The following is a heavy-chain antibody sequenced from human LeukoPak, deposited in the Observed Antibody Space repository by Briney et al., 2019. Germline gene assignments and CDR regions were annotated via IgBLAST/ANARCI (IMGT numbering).Heavy chain of an antibody. Sequence: GGSLKISCKGSGYRFTDYWIGWVRQMPGKGLEWMGIIYPGDSDTRYSPSFQGQVTISADKSISTANLQWSSLKASDTAMYYCARTPVPAAANDAFDIWGQGTMVTVSS. J-gene: IGHJ3*02. CDR3: ARTPVPAAANDAFDI. CDR1: GYRFTDYW. V-gene: IGHV5-51*01. D-gene: IGHD2-2*01. CDR2: IYPGDSDT.